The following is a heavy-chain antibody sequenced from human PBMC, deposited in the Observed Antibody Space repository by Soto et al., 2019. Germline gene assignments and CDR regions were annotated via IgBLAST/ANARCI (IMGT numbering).Heavy chain of an antibody. J-gene: IGHJ4*02. V-gene: IGHV3-23*01. Sequence: EVQLLESGGGLVQPGGSRRLSCTASGFAFTNFEMSWARQVSGKGLEWVSFISVSGGETHYADSVKGRFTISRDNSKNTLYLQMNSLRVEDMAVYYCVKGGWLDDWGQGTLVTVSS. CDR2: ISVSGGET. CDR3: VKGGWLDD. CDR1: GFAFTNFE. D-gene: IGHD6-19*01.